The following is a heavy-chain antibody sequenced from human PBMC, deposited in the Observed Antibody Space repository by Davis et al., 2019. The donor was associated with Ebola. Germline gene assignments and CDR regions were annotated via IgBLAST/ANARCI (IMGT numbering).Heavy chain of an antibody. D-gene: IGHD2-8*01. CDR1: GFTFSSYA. J-gene: IGHJ4*02. Sequence: PGGSLRLSCAASGFTFSSYAMSWVRQAPGKGLEWVSAISGRGGITYYADSVKGRFTISRDNSKNTLYLQMNSLSAEDTAVYYCAKGDCTNGVCQSGYWGQGTLVTVSS. CDR3: AKGDCTNGVCQSGY. V-gene: IGHV3-23*01. CDR2: ISGRGGIT.